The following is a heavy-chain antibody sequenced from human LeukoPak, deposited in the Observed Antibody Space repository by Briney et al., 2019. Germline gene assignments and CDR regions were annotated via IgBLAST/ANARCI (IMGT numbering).Heavy chain of an antibody. CDR2: IIPIFGTA. D-gene: IGHD3-3*01. V-gene: IGHV1-69*13. J-gene: IGHJ6*02. Sequence: ASVKVSCKASGGTFSSYAISWVRQAPGQGLEWMGGIIPIFGTANYAQKFQGRVTITADESTSTAYMELSSLRSEDTAVYYCTIFGVLEGYYGMDVWGQGTTVTVS. CDR3: TIFGVLEGYYGMDV. CDR1: GGTFSSYA.